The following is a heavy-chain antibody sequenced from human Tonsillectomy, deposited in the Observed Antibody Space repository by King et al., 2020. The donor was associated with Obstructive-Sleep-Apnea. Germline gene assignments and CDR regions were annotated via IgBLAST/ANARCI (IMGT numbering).Heavy chain of an antibody. J-gene: IGHJ4*02. Sequence: VQLQESGPGLVKPSQTLSLTCSVSGGSISTGGHYWSWIRQHAGKGLEWIGYITYSGGTSYNPSLGSRVTISVDTSTNQLSLKLSSVTAADTAAYYCARGQLSGVGSAWAWGQGILVTVSS. CDR1: GGSISTGGHY. V-gene: IGHV4-31*03. CDR2: ITYSGGT. D-gene: IGHD3-10*01. CDR3: ARGQLSGVGSAWA.